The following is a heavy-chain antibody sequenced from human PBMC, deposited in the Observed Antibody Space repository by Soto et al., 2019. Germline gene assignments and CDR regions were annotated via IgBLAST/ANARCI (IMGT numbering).Heavy chain of an antibody. V-gene: IGHV1-18*01. CDR3: ARDNRHWLVSD. Sequence: QVQLVQSGAEVKKPGASVKVSCKASGYIFTSHGIRWVRQAPGQGLAWMGRISTYNGNTKYAQKHQGRVTMTTDTSASIVYMELMSLRSEDTDVYYCARDNRHWLVSDWGQGTLVTVSS. CDR2: ISTYNGNT. CDR1: GYIFTSHG. J-gene: IGHJ1*01. D-gene: IGHD6-19*01.